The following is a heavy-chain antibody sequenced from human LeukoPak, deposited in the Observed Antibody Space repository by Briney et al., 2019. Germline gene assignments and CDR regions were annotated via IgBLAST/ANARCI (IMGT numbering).Heavy chain of an antibody. Sequence: GGSLRLSCAASGFTFSSYAMSWVRQAPGKGLEWVSAISGSGGSTYYADSVKGRFTISRDNSKNTLYLQMNSLRAEDTAVYYCANSEGYSSACYYYGMDVWGQGTTVTVSS. D-gene: IGHD5-18*01. CDR1: GFTFSSYA. V-gene: IGHV3-23*01. J-gene: IGHJ6*02. CDR3: ANSEGYSSACYYYGMDV. CDR2: ISGSGGST.